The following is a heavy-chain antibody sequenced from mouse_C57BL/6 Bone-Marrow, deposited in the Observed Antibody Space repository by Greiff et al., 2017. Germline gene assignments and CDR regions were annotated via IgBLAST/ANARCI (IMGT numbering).Heavy chain of an antibody. V-gene: IGHV5-4*01. J-gene: IGHJ2*01. CDR1: GFTFSSYA. CDR2: ISDGGSYT. Sequence: EVKLMESGGGLVKPGGSLKLSCAASGFTFSSYAMSWVRQTPEKRLEWVATISDGGSYTYYPDNVKGRFTISRDNAKNNLYLQMSHLKSEDTAMYYCAREGGITTVVAYYFDYWGQGTTLTVSS. CDR3: AREGGITTVVAYYFDY. D-gene: IGHD1-1*01.